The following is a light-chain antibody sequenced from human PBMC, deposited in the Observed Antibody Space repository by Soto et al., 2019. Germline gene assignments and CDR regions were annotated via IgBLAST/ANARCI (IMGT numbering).Light chain of an antibody. CDR2: SNN. V-gene: IGLV1-44*01. J-gene: IGLJ1*01. Sequence: QSVLTQPPSASGTPGQRVTISCSGSSSNIGSNTVNLYQQLPGKAPKLLIYSNNQRPSGVPDRFSGSKSGTSASLAISGLQSEDEADYYCAAWEDRRNGYVFGTGTKVTV. CDR3: AAWEDRRNGYV. CDR1: SSNIGSNT.